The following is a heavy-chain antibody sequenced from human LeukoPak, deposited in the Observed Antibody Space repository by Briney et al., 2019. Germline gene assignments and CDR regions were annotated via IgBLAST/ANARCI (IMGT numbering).Heavy chain of an antibody. V-gene: IGHV1-18*01. CDR1: GYTFTSYG. J-gene: IGHJ4*02. CDR3: ARDCSGGSCYLH. Sequence: ASVKVSCKATGYTFTSYGISWVRQAPGQGLEWMGWISAYNGNTNYAQKLQGRVTMTTDTSTSTAYMELRSLRSDDTAVYYCARDCSGGSCYLHWGQGTLVTVSS. CDR2: ISAYNGNT. D-gene: IGHD2-15*01.